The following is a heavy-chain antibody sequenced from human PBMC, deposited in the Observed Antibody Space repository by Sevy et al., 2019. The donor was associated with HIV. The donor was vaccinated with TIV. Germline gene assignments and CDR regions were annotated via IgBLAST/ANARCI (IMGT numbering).Heavy chain of an antibody. V-gene: IGHV3-21*01. J-gene: IGHJ6*02. Sequence: GGSLRLSCAASGFTFSSYSMNWVRQAPGKGLEWVSSISSSSSYIYYADSVKGRFTISRDNAKNSLYLQMNSLRAEDTAVYYCARVGPHDYGDYEGYYYYGMDVWGHGTTVTVSS. D-gene: IGHD4-17*01. CDR1: GFTFSSYS. CDR2: ISSSSSYI. CDR3: ARVGPHDYGDYEGYYYYGMDV.